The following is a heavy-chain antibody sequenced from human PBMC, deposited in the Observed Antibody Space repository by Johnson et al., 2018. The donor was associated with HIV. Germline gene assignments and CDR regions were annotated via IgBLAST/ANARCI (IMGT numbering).Heavy chain of an antibody. D-gene: IGHD3-22*01. CDR3: TRTDDAYHYDTFGYIDAFDT. J-gene: IGHJ3*02. CDR2: IRYDGSNK. V-gene: IGHV3-30*02. Sequence: QVHLVESGGGLVQPGGSLRLSCAASGFTVSSNYMSWVRQAPGKGLEWVAFIRYDGSNKYYADSVKGRFTISRDNSKNTLYLQMNSLRAEDTAVYYCTRTDDAYHYDTFGYIDAFDTWGQGTMVTVSS. CDR1: GFTVSSNY.